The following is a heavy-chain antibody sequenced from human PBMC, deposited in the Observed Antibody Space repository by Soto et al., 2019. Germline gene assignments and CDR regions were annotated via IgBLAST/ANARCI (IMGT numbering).Heavy chain of an antibody. CDR3: AKGRFTVTTSWFDP. CDR2: ISWNSGSI. CDR1: GFTFDDYA. D-gene: IGHD4-4*01. Sequence: GGSLRLSCAASGFTFDDYAMHWVRQAPGKGLEWVSGISWNSGSIGYADSVKGRFTISRDNAKNSLYLQMNSLRAEDTALYYCAKGRFTVTTSWFDPWGQGTLVTVSS. J-gene: IGHJ5*02. V-gene: IGHV3-9*01.